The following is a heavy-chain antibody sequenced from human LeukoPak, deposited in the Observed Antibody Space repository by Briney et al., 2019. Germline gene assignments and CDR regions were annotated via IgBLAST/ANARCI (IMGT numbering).Heavy chain of an antibody. CDR1: GGSISSYY. Sequence: PSETLSLTCTVSGGSISSYYWSWIRQPPGKGLEWIGYIYYSGSTNYNPSLKSRVTISVDTSKNQFSLKLSSVTAADTAVYYCARGLWHSSGYPWYFDYWGQGTLVTVSS. D-gene: IGHD3-22*01. V-gene: IGHV4-59*12. CDR3: ARGLWHSSGYPWYFDY. CDR2: IYYSGST. J-gene: IGHJ4*02.